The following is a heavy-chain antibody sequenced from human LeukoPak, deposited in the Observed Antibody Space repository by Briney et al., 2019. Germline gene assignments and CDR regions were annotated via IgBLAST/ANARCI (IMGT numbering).Heavy chain of an antibody. CDR3: ARRPQQNWFDP. CDR1: GDSISSYY. Sequence: TSETLSLTCTVSGDSISSYYWSWIRQPPGKGLEWIGYIYYSGGTDYNPSLKSRVTISVDTSKNQFSLKVSSVTAADTAVYYCARRPQQNWFDPWGQGTLVTVSS. V-gene: IGHV4-59*08. J-gene: IGHJ5*02. D-gene: IGHD6-13*01. CDR2: IYYSGGT.